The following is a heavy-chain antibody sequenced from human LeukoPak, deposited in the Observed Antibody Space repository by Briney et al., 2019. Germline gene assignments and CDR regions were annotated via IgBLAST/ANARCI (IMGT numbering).Heavy chain of an antibody. D-gene: IGHD4-17*01. CDR3: ARDYDDYGGYFDY. J-gene: IGHJ4*02. CDR2: ISSSTRTI. V-gene: IGHV3-48*02. CDR1: GLTFSSYA. Sequence: GGSLRLSCAASGLTFSSYAMSWVRQAPGKGLEWVSYISSSTRTIYYADSVKGRFTISRDNAQNSLYLQMNSLRDEDTAVYYCARDYDDYGGYFDYWGQGTLVTVSS.